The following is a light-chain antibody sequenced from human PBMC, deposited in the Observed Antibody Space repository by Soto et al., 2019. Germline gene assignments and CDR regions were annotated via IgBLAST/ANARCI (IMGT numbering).Light chain of an antibody. J-gene: IGKJ3*01. CDR1: QSISSH. CDR2: EAS. Sequence: DIQMTQSPSSLSASVGDRVTITCRASQSISSHLNWYQQKPGKAPQLLIYEASSLQGGVPSRFSGSGSGTDFTLTNSRLQADDFAIYYCQQCYSMPLTFGPGTRVDIK. CDR3: QQCYSMPLT. V-gene: IGKV1-39*01.